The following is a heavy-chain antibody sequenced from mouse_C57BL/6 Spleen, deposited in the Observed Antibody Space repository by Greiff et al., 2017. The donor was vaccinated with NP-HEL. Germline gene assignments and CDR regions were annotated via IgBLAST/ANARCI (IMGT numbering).Heavy chain of an antibody. CDR1: GYTFTSYW. Sequence: EVQLQQSGTVLARPGASVKMSCKTSGYTFTSYWMHWVKQRPGQGLEWIGAIYPGNSDTSYNQKFKGKAKLTAVTSASTAYMELSSLTNEDSAVYYCTRKDYGYDVYYYAMDYWGQGTSVTVSS. CDR3: TRKDYGYDVYYYAMDY. D-gene: IGHD2-2*01. CDR2: IYPGNSDT. J-gene: IGHJ4*01. V-gene: IGHV1-5*01.